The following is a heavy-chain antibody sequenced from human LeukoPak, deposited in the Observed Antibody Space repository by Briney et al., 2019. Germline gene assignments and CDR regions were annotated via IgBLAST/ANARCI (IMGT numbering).Heavy chain of an antibody. D-gene: IGHD3-22*01. V-gene: IGHV3-53*01. J-gene: IGHJ2*01. Sequence: GGSLRLSCAASGFTLSSNYMSWVRQAPGKGLEWVSVIYSGGSTYYADSVKGRFTISRDNSKTTLYLQMNSLRAEGTAVYYCPREYVPTYYDSSGYGFDLWGRGTLVTVSS. CDR2: IYSGGST. CDR3: PREYVPTYYDSSGYGFDL. CDR1: GFTLSSNY.